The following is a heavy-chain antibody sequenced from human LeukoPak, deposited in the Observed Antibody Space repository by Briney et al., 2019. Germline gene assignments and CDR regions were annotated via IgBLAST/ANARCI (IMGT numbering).Heavy chain of an antibody. D-gene: IGHD3-10*01. CDR3: ARGDYYGSGSHTYFYYYYYGMDV. Sequence: PGGSLRLSCAASGFTFSSYGMHWVRQAPGKGLEWVAVISYDGSNKYYADSVKGRFTISGDNSKNTLYLQMNSLRAEDTAVYYCARGDYYGSGSHTYFYYYYYGMDVWGQGTTVTVSS. V-gene: IGHV3-30*03. CDR1: GFTFSSYG. CDR2: ISYDGSNK. J-gene: IGHJ6*02.